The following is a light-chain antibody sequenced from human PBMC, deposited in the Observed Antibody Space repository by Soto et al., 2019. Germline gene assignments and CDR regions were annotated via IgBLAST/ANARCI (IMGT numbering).Light chain of an antibody. V-gene: IGLV2-14*01. CDR2: DVS. J-gene: IGLJ2*01. CDR3: NSYTSSSPFVV. Sequence: QSALTQPASVSGSPGQSITISCTGTSSDVGRYNYVSWYQQHPGKAPKLMIYDVSNRHSGISNRFSGSKSGNTAYLTISGLQAEDKYHYYCNSYTSSSPFVVFGEGTKLTVL. CDR1: SSDVGRYNY.